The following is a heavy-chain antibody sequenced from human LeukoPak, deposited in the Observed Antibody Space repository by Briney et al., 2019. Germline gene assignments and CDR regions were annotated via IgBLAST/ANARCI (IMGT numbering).Heavy chain of an antibody. CDR2: IYHSGST. CDR1: GGSISSGGYY. D-gene: IGHD6-6*01. J-gene: IGHJ5*02. CDR3: ARDLEYSSSHWFDP. Sequence: SQTLSLTCTVSGGSISSGGYYWSWIRQPPGKGLECIGYIYHSGSTYYNPSLKSRVTISVDRSKNQFSLKLSSVTAADTAVYYCARDLEYSSSHWFDPWGQGTLVTVSS. V-gene: IGHV4-30-2*01.